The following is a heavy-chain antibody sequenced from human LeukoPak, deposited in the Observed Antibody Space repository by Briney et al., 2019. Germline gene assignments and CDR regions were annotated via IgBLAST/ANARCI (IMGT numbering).Heavy chain of an antibody. CDR1: GGSFSGYY. CDR2: INHSGSA. Sequence: SESLSLTCAGYGGSFSGYYWSWIRQPPGKVRECIGEINHSGSANYNPSLKSRVTISVDTSKNQFPLKLSSVTAADTAVYYCARGNRYSYGYFGYFDYWGQGTLVTVSS. D-gene: IGHD5-18*01. J-gene: IGHJ4*02. CDR3: ARGNRYSYGYFGYFDY. V-gene: IGHV4-34*01.